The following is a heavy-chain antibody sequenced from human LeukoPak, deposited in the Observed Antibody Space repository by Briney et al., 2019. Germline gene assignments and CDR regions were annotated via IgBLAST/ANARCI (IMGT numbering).Heavy chain of an antibody. CDR1: GYTFISYG. D-gene: IGHD6-6*01. Sequence: ASVMVSCKASGYTFISYGISWVRQAPGQGLEWMGWISAYNGNTNYAQKFQGRVTMTTDTSTSTAYMELRSLRSHDTAVYYCARDSRYSHSSGGFDIWGQGTMVTVSS. J-gene: IGHJ3*02. CDR3: ARDSRYSHSSGGFDI. CDR2: ISAYNGNT. V-gene: IGHV1-18*01.